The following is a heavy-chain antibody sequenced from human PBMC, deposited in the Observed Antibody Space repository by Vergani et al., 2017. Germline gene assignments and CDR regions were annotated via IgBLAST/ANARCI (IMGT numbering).Heavy chain of an antibody. CDR1: GITFKNAW. CDR2: IKQDGSEK. Sequence: EVQVVESGGGLIKPGGSLRLSCVVSGITFKNAWINWVRQAPGKGLEWVANIKQDGSEKYYVDSVKGRFTISRDNAKNSLYLQMNSLRPEDTAVYYCAKEGGGYCSGGTCYPEYWGQGTLVIVSS. V-gene: IGHV3-7*04. D-gene: IGHD2-15*01. CDR3: AKEGGGYCSGGTCYPEY. J-gene: IGHJ4*02.